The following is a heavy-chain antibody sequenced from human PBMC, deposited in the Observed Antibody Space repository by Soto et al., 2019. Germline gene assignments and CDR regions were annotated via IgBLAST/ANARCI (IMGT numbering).Heavy chain of an antibody. CDR1: GGSVSSSTYY. V-gene: IGHV4-39*01. D-gene: IGHD1-1*01. J-gene: IGHJ3*02. CDR3: ARHHGTYYDAFDI. Sequence: QLQLQESGPGLVKPSETLSLTCTVAGGSVSSSTYYWGWIRQPPGKRLEWIATFYYSGSTYHNPSLNSRVTISADTSKNQFSLKLSSVTATDTAVYYCARHHGTYYDAFDIWGQGTMVTVSS. CDR2: FYYSGST.